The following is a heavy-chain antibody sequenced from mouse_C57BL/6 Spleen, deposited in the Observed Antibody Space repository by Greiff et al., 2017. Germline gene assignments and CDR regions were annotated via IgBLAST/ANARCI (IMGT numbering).Heavy chain of an antibody. CDR1: GYAFSSSW. Sequence: VQLQQSGPELVKPGASVKISCKASGYAFSSSWMNWVKQRPGKGLEWIGRIYPGDGDTNYNGKFKGKATLTADKSSSTAYMQLSSLTSEDSAVYFCARKLYGYWGQGTTLTVSS. CDR3: ARKLYGY. J-gene: IGHJ2*01. CDR2: IYPGDGDT. D-gene: IGHD2-12*01. V-gene: IGHV1-82*01.